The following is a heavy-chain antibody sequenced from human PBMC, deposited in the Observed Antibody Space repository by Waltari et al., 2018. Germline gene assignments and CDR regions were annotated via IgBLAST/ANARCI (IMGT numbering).Heavy chain of an antibody. Sequence: QVQLQESGPGLVKPSETLSLTCTASGGSISSYYWSWLLQPAGKGLGWIGRIYTSGSTNYNPSLKSRVTMSVDTSKNQFSLKLSSVTAADTAVYYCARDNSAYSSYLTSYYYYGMDVWGQGTTVTVSS. V-gene: IGHV4-4*07. J-gene: IGHJ6*02. CDR3: ARDNSAYSSYLTSYYYYGMDV. D-gene: IGHD6-6*01. CDR1: GGSISSYY. CDR2: IYTSGST.